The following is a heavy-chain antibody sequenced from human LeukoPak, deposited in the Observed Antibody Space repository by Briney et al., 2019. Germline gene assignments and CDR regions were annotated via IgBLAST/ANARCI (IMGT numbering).Heavy chain of an antibody. Sequence: SQTLSLTCTVSSGSLSSGGYYWSWIRQHPGKGLEWIGNIFYTGRSYYNPSLKSRVIISVDTSKIQFSLKLTSVTAADSAVYYCARASWIQNYDDWWGSYYFDYWGQGTLVTVSS. J-gene: IGHJ4*02. D-gene: IGHD5-18*01. CDR2: IFYTGRS. V-gene: IGHV4-31*03. CDR3: ARASWIQNYDDWWGSYYFDY. CDR1: SGSLSSGGYY.